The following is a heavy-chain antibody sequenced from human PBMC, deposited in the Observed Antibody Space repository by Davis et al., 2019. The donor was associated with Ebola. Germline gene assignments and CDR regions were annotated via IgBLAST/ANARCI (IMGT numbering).Heavy chain of an antibody. Sequence: GGSLRLSCAASGFTFSNFSMSWLRQAPGKGLEWVAIIKDDGSQKYYVDSVRGRFFISRDNNYKSLYLQMNSLRPEDSAIYYCGRASRLTDYWGQGTLVTVSS. CDR1: GFTFSNFS. CDR3: GRASRLTDY. D-gene: IGHD2-21*02. CDR2: IKDDGSQK. V-gene: IGHV3-7*01. J-gene: IGHJ4*02.